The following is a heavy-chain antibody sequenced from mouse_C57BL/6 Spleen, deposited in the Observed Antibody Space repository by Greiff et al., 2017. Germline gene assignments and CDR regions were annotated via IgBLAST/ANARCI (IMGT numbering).Heavy chain of an antibody. V-gene: IGHV14-4*01. CDR2: IDPENGDT. CDR3: TSTKYAMDY. J-gene: IGHJ4*01. CDR1: GFNIKDDY. D-gene: IGHD2-1*01. Sequence: QLQQSGAELVRPGASVKLSCTASGFNIKDDYMHWVKQRPEQGLEWIGWIDPENGDTEYASKFQGKATITADTSSNTAYLQLSSLTSEDTAVYYCTSTKYAMDYWGQGTSVTVSS.